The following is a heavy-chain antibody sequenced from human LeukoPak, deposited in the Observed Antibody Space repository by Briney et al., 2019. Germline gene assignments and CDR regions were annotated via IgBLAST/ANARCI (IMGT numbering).Heavy chain of an antibody. V-gene: IGHV3-23*01. CDR2: IRGSGGST. J-gene: IGHJ6*02. Sequence: RGSLRLSCAASGFTFSSYAMSWVRQAAGKGLEWVSAIRGSGGSTYYADSVKGRFTISRDNSKNTLYLQMNSLRAEDTAVYYCAKDDPRYYGMDVWGQGTTVTVSS. CDR1: GFTFSSYA. CDR3: AKDDPRYYGMDV.